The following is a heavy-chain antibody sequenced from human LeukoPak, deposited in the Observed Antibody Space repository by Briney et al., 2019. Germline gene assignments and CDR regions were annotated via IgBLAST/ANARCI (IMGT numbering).Heavy chain of an antibody. CDR1: GGHIDSFF. J-gene: IGHJ4*02. V-gene: IGHV4-4*08. CDR3: ASGAGWLIDY. D-gene: IGHD6-19*01. Sequence: SETLSLTCTVSGGHIDSFFWNWIRQPPGKGLEWIGYIDNSGSTKYSPSLESRITMSRDTSKKQFSLKLTSVTAADTAMYYCASGAGWLIDYWGQGTLVSVSS. CDR2: IDNSGST.